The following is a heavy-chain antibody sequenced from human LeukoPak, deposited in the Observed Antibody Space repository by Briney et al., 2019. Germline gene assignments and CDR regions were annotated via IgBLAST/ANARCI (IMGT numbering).Heavy chain of an antibody. CDR2: ISTGGGYI. CDR1: GFTFSTYP. CDR3: ARGYGDYEKYYMDA. Sequence: GRSLRLSCAVSGFTFSTYPMNWARQAPGKGLEWVSSISTGGGYIYYADSVKGRFTISRDNAKNSLYLQMNSLRAEDTAVYYFARGYGDYEKYYMDAWGQGTLVTVSS. D-gene: IGHD4-17*01. V-gene: IGHV3-21*01. J-gene: IGHJ5*02.